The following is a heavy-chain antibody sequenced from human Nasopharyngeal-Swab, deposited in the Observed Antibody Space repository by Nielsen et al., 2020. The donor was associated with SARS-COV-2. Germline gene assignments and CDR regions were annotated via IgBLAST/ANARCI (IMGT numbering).Heavy chain of an antibody. J-gene: IGHJ4*02. CDR1: GFTFSSYE. CDR3: ARASSGWYYFDY. V-gene: IGHV3-48*03. CDR2: ISSSGSTI. Sequence: GESLKISCAASGFTFSSYEMNWVRQAPGKGLEWVSCISSSGSTIYYADSVKGRFTISRDNSKNTLYLQMNSLRAEDTAVYYCARASSGWYYFDYWGQGTLVTVSS. D-gene: IGHD6-19*01.